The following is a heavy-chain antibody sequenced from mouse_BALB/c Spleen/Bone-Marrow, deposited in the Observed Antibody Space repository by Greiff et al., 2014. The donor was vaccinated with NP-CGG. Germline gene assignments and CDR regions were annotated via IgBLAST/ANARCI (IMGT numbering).Heavy chain of an antibody. CDR1: GYTFTRYY. J-gene: IGHJ3*01. Sequence: VKLMESGPELVKPGASVKISCKASGYTFTRYYIHWVKQRPGQGLEWIGWIYPGNVNTKYNEEFKDKATLTADKSSSTAYMQRSSLTYEDSAVYFCARALTGTWFAYWGQGTLVTVSA. CDR3: ARALTGTWFAY. V-gene: IGHV1S56*01. CDR2: IYPGNVNT. D-gene: IGHD4-1*01.